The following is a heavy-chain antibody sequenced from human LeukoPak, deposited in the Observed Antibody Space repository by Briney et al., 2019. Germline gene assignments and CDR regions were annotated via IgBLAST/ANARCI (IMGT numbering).Heavy chain of an antibody. Sequence: PGGSLRLSCAASGFTFSTYAMSWVRQAPGKGLEWVSAISGSGGSTYYADSVKGRFTISRDNYKNTLYLQMNSLRAEDTAVYYCAKDKMVRGPPLYWGPGTLVTVSS. CDR3: AKDKMVRGPPLY. D-gene: IGHD3-10*01. J-gene: IGHJ4*02. CDR2: ISGSGGST. CDR1: GFTFSTYA. V-gene: IGHV3-23*01.